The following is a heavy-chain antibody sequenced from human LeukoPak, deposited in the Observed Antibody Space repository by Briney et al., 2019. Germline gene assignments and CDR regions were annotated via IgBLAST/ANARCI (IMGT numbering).Heavy chain of an antibody. CDR3: VRDNPRCCGVVPANIDDY. CDR2: IYSGGST. Sequence: GGSLRLSCAASGFTVSSNYMSWVRQAPGKGLEWVSVIYSGGSTYYADPVRGRFTISRDNAGNSLYLQMHSLRAEDTAVYYCVRDNPRCCGVVPANIDDYWGQGTLVTVSS. V-gene: IGHV3-66*01. D-gene: IGHD2-15*01. J-gene: IGHJ4*02. CDR1: GFTVSSNY.